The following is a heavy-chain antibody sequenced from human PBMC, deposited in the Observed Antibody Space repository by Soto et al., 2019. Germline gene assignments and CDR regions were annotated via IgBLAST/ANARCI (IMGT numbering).Heavy chain of an antibody. CDR1: GFTFSSYG. D-gene: IGHD6-13*01. V-gene: IGHV3-30*18. J-gene: IGHJ4*02. CDR2: ISYDGSNK. CDR3: AKGVGRAAVRFAY. Sequence: QVQLVESGGGVVQPGRSLRLSCAASGFTFSSYGMHWVRQAPGKGLEWVAVISYDGSNKYYADSVKGRFTISRDNSKNTLYLQMNSLRAEDTTVYYCAKGVGRAAVRFAYWGQGTLVTVSS.